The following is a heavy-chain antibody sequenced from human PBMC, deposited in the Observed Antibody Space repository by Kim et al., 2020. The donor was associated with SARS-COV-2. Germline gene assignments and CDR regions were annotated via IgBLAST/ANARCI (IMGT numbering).Heavy chain of an antibody. J-gene: IGHJ4*02. V-gene: IGHV3-33*01. CDR1: GFTFSSYG. D-gene: IGHD4-17*01. CDR3: ARGIPYTTVTNTQSIDY. CDR2: IWYDGSNK. Sequence: GGSLRLSCAASGFTFSSYGMHWVRQAPGKGLEWVAVIWYDGSNKYYADSVKGRFTISRDNSKNTLYLQMNSLRAEDTAVYYCARGIPYTTVTNTQSIDYWGQGTLVTVSS.